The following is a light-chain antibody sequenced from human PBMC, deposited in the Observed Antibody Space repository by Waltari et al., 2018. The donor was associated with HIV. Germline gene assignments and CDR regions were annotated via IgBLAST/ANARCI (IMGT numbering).Light chain of an antibody. Sequence: IVMTQPPAPLSVSPGERATLSCRASQSVSRNFAWYQQKPGQAPRLLIYGASTGATGIPARFSGSGSGTEFTLTISSLQSEDFAVYYCQQYNNWPPITFGQGTRLEIK. CDR3: QQYNNWPPIT. CDR2: GAS. V-gene: IGKV3-15*01. CDR1: QSVSRN. J-gene: IGKJ5*01.